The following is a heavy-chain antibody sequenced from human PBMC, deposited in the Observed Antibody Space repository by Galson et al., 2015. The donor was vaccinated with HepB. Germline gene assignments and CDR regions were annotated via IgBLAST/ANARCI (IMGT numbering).Heavy chain of an antibody. Sequence: TLSLTCTVSGGSISSDGYYWSWIRQLPGKGLEWIGYIYYSGSTSYNPSLKSRVTISVDTSKNQFSLRLTSVTAADTAVYYCARSAGTHWGQGILVTVSS. V-gene: IGHV4-31*03. J-gene: IGHJ4*02. CDR1: GGSISSDGYY. CDR2: IYYSGST. D-gene: IGHD3-10*01. CDR3: ARSAGTH.